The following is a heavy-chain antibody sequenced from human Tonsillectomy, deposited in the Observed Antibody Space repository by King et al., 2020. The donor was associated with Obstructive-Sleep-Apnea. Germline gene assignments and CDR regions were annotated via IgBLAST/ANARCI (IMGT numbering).Heavy chain of an antibody. CDR1: VGAINSYY. D-gene: IGHD5-24*01. CDR2: ISYIGST. J-gene: IGHJ4*02. V-gene: IGHV4-59*01. CDR3: ARDRVGRDGYNRFDY. Sequence: VQLQESGPGLVKPSETLSLTCTVSVGAINSYYWSCIRQTPGRGLEWIGYISYIGSTNYNPSLKSRVTISVDTSKNQFSLKLSSVTAADTAVYYCARDRVGRDGYNRFDYWGQGTLVTVSS.